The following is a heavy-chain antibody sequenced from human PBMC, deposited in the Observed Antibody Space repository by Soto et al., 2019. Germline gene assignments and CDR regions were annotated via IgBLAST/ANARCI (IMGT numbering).Heavy chain of an antibody. D-gene: IGHD2-15*01. CDR2: IKTSAGGGAT. V-gene: IGHV3-15*07. CDR3: TPGSVEGI. CDR1: GFSVTSGFSFNDAW. J-gene: IGHJ6*02. Sequence: EVQLVESAGGLVKPGGSLRLSCVASGFSVTSGFSFNDAWMNWVRQAPGEGLEWVDRIKTSAGGGATHYAAPVEGRFTISRDDSKNALYLHMNNLRTEDTAIYYCTPGSVEGIWGQGTTVTVSS.